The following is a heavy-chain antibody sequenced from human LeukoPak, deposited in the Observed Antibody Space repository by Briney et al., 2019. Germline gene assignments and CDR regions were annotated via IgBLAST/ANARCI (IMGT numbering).Heavy chain of an antibody. Sequence: PSETLSLTCTVSGYSISSSYYWGWIRQPPGKGLEWIGNIYYSGSTYYNPSLKSRVTISVDTSKNQFSLNLSSVTAADTAVYYCARDRGHYGNWFDPWGQGTLVTVSS. J-gene: IGHJ5*02. CDR2: IYYSGST. CDR3: ARDRGHYGNWFDP. D-gene: IGHD4-17*01. V-gene: IGHV4-38-2*02. CDR1: GYSISSSYY.